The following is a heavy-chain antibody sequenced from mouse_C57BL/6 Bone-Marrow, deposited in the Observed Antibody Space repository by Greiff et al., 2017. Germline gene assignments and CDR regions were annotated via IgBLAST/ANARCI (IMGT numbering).Heavy chain of an antibody. CDR1: GFTFTAYY. CDR3: ARNPSDDGYYGWLAY. V-gene: IGHV7-3*01. CDR2: IRNKANGYTT. Sequence: DVQLVESGGGLVQPGGSLSLSCAASGFTFTAYYMSWVRQPPGKALEWLGFIRNKANGYTTEYSASVKGRFTISRDNSQSILYLQMNALRAEDSATYYCARNPSDDGYYGWLAYWGQGTLVTVSA. J-gene: IGHJ3*01. D-gene: IGHD2-3*01.